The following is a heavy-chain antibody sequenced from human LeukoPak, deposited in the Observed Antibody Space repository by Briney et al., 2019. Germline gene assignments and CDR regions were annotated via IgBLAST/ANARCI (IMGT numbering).Heavy chain of an antibody. CDR1: GFIFRIYG. Sequence: AGGSLRLSCAASGFIFRIYGMHWVRQAPGKGLEWVALISYEGDSTCYADSVKGRFTISRDNSKDMLYLQMNSLRAEHTAVYYCARNYGDYRLTFWFDGWGQGTLVTV. CDR3: ARNYGDYRLTFWFDG. J-gene: IGHJ5*02. CDR2: ISYEGDST. D-gene: IGHD4-17*01. V-gene: IGHV3-30*03.